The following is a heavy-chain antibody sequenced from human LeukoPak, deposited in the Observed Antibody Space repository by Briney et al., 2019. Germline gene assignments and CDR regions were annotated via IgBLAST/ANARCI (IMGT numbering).Heavy chain of an antibody. CDR1: GFTFSSYE. D-gene: IGHD3-10*01. V-gene: IGHV3-48*03. Sequence: GGSLRLSCAASGFTFSSYEMNWVRQAPGKGLEWVSYISSSGSTIYYADSVKGRFTISRDNAKNSLYLQMNSLRAEDTAVYYCARDLRRLGELFPYDYWGQGTLVTVSS. J-gene: IGHJ4*02. CDR2: ISSSGSTI. CDR3: ARDLRRLGELFPYDY.